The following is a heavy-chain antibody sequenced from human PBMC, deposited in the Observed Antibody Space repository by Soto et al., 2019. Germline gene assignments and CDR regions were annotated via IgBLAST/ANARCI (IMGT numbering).Heavy chain of an antibody. CDR1: GGSISSSSYY. J-gene: IGHJ5*02. Sequence: PSETLSLTCTVSGGSISSSSYYCGWIRQPPGKGLEWIGSIYYSGSTYYNPSLKSRVTISGDTSKHQFSLKLSSVTAADTAVDYCARPPGPHIGGATTGGWFEPWGRGTLVTVSS. CDR2: IYYSGST. V-gene: IGHV4-39*01. D-gene: IGHD1-26*01. CDR3: ARPPGPHIGGATTGGWFEP.